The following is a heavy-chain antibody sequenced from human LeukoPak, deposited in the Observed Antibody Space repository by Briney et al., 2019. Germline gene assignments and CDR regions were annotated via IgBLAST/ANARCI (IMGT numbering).Heavy chain of an antibody. CDR1: GFTFSSYG. V-gene: IGHV3-30*18. Sequence: GGSLRLSCAASGFTFSSYGMHWVRQAPGEGLEWVAVISYDGSNKYYADSVKGRFTISRDNSKNTLYLQMNSLRAEDTAVYYCAKDLRGYCSSTSCHYGMDVWGQGTTVTVSS. CDR2: ISYDGSNK. J-gene: IGHJ6*02. CDR3: AKDLRGYCSSTSCHYGMDV. D-gene: IGHD2-2*01.